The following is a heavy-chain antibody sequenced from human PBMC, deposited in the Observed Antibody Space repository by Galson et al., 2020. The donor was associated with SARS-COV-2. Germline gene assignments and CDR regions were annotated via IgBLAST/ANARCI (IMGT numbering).Heavy chain of an antibody. Sequence: GGSLRLSCAVSGFRVSSTYMSWVRQTPGKGLEWVSIIYTGGQTYYGDSVKGRFTISRDTSKNTLYLQITNVRDEDTAVYYCASGYRSSWYTSDQWGQGTQVTVSS. J-gene: IGHJ4*02. V-gene: IGHV3-66*01. CDR3: ASGYRSSWYTSDQ. D-gene: IGHD6-13*01. CDR2: IYTGGQT. CDR1: GFRVSSTY.